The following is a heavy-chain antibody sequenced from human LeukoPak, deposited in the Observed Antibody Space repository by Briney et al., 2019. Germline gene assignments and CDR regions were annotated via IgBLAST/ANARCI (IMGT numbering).Heavy chain of an antibody. J-gene: IGHJ4*02. CDR2: VSGSGGSI. Sequence: GGSLRLSCAASAFTFRPYAMIWVRQAPGKGLEWVSTVSGSGGSIYYADSVKGRFTISRDNSNNTPYLEMNSLRAEDTAVYYCAKGAASRGYTYVANWGQGTLVTVSS. CDR3: AKGAASRGYTYVAN. D-gene: IGHD5-18*01. V-gene: IGHV3-23*01. CDR1: AFTFRPYA.